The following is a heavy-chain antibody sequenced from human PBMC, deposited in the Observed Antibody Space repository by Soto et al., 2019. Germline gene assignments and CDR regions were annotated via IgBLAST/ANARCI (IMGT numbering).Heavy chain of an antibody. V-gene: IGHV1-18*01. CDR2: ITTYNGNT. Sequence: QVQLVQSGAEVKKPWASVKVSCKASGYTFTSYGITWVRQAPVQGLEWMGWITTYNGNTNYAQKLQGRVTTTTDTSTSTAYMELRSLRSDDTAVYYCARRITGTFDYWGQGTLVTVSS. CDR1: GYTFTSYG. J-gene: IGHJ4*02. CDR3: ARRITGTFDY. D-gene: IGHD1-7*01.